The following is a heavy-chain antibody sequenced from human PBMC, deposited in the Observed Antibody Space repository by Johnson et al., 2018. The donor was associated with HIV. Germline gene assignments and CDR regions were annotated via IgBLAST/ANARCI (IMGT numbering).Heavy chain of an antibody. Sequence: VQLVESGGVVVQPGGSLRLSCAASGFMFDDYAIHWVRQAPGKGLVWVSHINSDGSSTSYADSVKGRFTISRDNAKNTLFVQMSSLRAEDTAVYYCASGKSWHRDAFDIWGQGTMVTVSS. J-gene: IGHJ3*02. CDR1: GFMFDDYA. V-gene: IGHV3-74*02. CDR2: INSDGSST. CDR3: ASGKSWHRDAFDI. D-gene: IGHD6-13*01.